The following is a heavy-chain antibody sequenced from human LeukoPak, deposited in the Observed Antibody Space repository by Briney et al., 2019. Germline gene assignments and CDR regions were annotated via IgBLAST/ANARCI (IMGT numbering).Heavy chain of an antibody. CDR1: GYSFSNYW. CDR3: ARQYYDILTDPNYFDS. Sequence: TPGESLKISCKGSGYSFSNYWIGWVRQMPGKGLEWVGISLPGNSDTRYSPSFQGQVTMSADKSISTAYLQWSSLKAADTAMYYCARQYYDILTDPNYFDSWGQGTLVTVS. D-gene: IGHD3-9*01. J-gene: IGHJ4*02. V-gene: IGHV5-51*01. CDR2: SLPGNSDT.